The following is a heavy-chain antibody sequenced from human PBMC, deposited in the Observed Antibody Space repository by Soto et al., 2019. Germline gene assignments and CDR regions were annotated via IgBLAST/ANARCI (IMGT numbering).Heavy chain of an antibody. CDR1: GGSISSSNW. V-gene: IGHV4-4*02. J-gene: IGHJ4*02. D-gene: IGHD3-22*01. Sequence: QVQLQESGPGLVKPSGTLSLTCAVSGGSISSSNWWSWVRQPPGKGLEWIGEIHHSGSTNYNPSLRGRVTISEDKSKNRFSRRLSSVTAADTAMYYCARGRKYDSSGYYAYWGQGPLVTVSS. CDR2: IHHSGST. CDR3: ARGRKYDSSGYYAY.